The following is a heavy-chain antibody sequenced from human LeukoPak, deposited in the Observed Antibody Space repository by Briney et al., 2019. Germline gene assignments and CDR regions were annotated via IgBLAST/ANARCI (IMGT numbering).Heavy chain of an antibody. V-gene: IGHV3-23*01. CDR3: AKVPSYAYDSSGSDFDY. J-gene: IGHJ4*02. Sequence: GGSLRLSCAASGFTFINYAMSWVRQAPGKGLEWVSAISGSGGSTYYADSVKGRFSISRDNSKNTLYLQVDSLRAEDTAVYYCAKVPSYAYDSSGSDFDYWGQGTLVTVSS. CDR1: GFTFINYA. CDR2: ISGSGGST. D-gene: IGHD3-22*01.